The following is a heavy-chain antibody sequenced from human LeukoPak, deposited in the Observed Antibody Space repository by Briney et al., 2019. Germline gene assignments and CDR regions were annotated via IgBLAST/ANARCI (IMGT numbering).Heavy chain of an antibody. D-gene: IGHD5-18*01. Sequence: GGSLRLSCAASGFTFSSCAMSWVRQTPGKGLQWVASISGDGVSTYYADSVKGRFTVSRDNSKSTVYLQMIRLRAEDTALYFCAKEMAKTSYGGVAVWGQGTTVTVSS. CDR2: ISGDGVST. CDR1: GFTFSSCA. CDR3: AKEMAKTSYGGVAV. V-gene: IGHV3-23*01. J-gene: IGHJ6*02.